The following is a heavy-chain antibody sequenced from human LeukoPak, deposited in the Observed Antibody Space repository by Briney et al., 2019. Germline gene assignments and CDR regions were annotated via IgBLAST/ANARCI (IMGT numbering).Heavy chain of an antibody. D-gene: IGHD6-19*01. CDR3: AIAVAGNVRPVDYYYYMDV. J-gene: IGHJ6*03. CDR1: GYTFTSYG. V-gene: IGHV1-8*02. CDR2: MNPNSGNT. Sequence: ASVKVSCKASGYTFTSYGINWVRQATGQGLEWMGWMNPNSGNTGYAQKFQGRVTMTRNTSISTAYMELSSLRSEDTAVYYCAIAVAGNVRPVDYYYYMDVWGKGTTVTISS.